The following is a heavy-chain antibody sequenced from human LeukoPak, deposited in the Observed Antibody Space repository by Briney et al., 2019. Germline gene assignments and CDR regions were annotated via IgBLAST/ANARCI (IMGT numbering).Heavy chain of an antibody. D-gene: IGHD3-10*01. J-gene: IGHJ6*03. V-gene: IGHV3-30*02. CDR1: GFSFSSYG. Sequence: GGSLRLSCAGSGFSFSSYGMHWVRQAPGKGLEWMAFIRSDGSNKYYADSVKGRFTISRDNAKNTLYLQMNSLRAEDTAVYYCAKDMVRGVSSAMDVWGKGTTVTISS. CDR2: IRSDGSNK. CDR3: AKDMVRGVSSAMDV.